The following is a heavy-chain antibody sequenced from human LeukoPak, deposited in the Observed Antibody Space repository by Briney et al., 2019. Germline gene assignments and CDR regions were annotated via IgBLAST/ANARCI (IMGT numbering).Heavy chain of an antibody. J-gene: IGHJ4*02. CDR2: ISSSGSTI. D-gene: IGHD3-22*01. CDR3: ARDAAYDSSGYYYY. V-gene: IGHV3-48*03. CDR1: GFTFSSYE. Sequence: GGSLRLSCAASGFTFSSYEMNWVRQAPGKGLEWVSYISSSGSTIYYADSVKGRFTISRDNAKNSLYLQMNSLRAEDTAVYYCARDAAYDSSGYYYYWGQGTLVTVSS.